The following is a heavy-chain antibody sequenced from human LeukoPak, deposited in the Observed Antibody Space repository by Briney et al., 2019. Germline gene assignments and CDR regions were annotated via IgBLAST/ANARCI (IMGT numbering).Heavy chain of an antibody. J-gene: IGHJ4*02. Sequence: GGSLRLSCAASGFTFSSYWMNWARQAPGKGLEWVSAISGSGGSTYYADSVKGRFTISRDNSKNTLYLQMNSLRAEDTAVYYCAKGSDYGDYDVWDYFDYWGQGTLVTVSS. CDR2: ISGSGGST. CDR1: GFTFSSYW. CDR3: AKGSDYGDYDVWDYFDY. V-gene: IGHV3-23*01. D-gene: IGHD4-17*01.